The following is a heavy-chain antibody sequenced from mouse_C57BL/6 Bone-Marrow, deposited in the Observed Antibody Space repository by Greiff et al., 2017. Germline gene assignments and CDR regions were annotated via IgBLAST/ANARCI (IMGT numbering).Heavy chain of an antibody. CDR2: IWRGGST. Sequence: QVQLKESGPGLVQPSQSLSITCTVSGFSLTSYGVHWVRQSPGKGLEWLGVIWRGGSTDYNAAFMSRLSITKDNSKSQVFFKMNSLQADDTAIYYCAKPYDYDLYAMDYWGQGTSVTVSS. CDR1: GFSLTSYG. CDR3: AKPYDYDLYAMDY. V-gene: IGHV2-5*01. D-gene: IGHD2-4*01. J-gene: IGHJ4*01.